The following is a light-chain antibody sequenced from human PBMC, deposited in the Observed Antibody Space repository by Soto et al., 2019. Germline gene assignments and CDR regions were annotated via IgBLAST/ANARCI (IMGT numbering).Light chain of an antibody. V-gene: IGKV3-20*01. CDR1: QSVSSTY. J-gene: IGKJ1*01. Sequence: EIVLTQYPGTLSLAPGERATLSCRASQSVSSTYLAWYQQKPGQSPRPSIYGASSRSTGLPDRFSGSGSGTDVTLTSRRLEPVDFAVYYCQKYGSLTSSTFGQGTKVEIK. CDR2: GAS. CDR3: QKYGSLTSST.